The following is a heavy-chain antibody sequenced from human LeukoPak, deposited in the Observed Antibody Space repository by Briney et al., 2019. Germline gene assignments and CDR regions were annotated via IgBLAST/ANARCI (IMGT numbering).Heavy chain of an antibody. Sequence: PGGSLRLSCAASGFTFSSYAMSWVRQAPGKGLEWVSAISGSGGSTYYADSVKGRFTISRDNAKNSLYLQMNSLRAEDTAVYYCAGDWYYYDSSGSGVGYYFDYWGQGTLVTVSS. CDR3: AGDWYYYDSSGSGVGYYFDY. V-gene: IGHV3-23*01. CDR1: GFTFSSYA. D-gene: IGHD3-22*01. CDR2: ISGSGGST. J-gene: IGHJ4*02.